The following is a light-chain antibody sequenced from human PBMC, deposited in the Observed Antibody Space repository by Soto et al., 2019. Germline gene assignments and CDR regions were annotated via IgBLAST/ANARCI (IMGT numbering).Light chain of an antibody. Sequence: DVQMTQSPSTLSASIGDTVTITCRASQTIVTWLAWYQQKPGRPPKLLIYMASILESGVPSRFSGRGSGTEFTLTISGLQPDDLGTYYCQQYNSYPKPYGEGTKLDI. V-gene: IGKV1-5*03. CDR2: MAS. J-gene: IGKJ2*01. CDR3: QQYNSYPKP. CDR1: QTIVTW.